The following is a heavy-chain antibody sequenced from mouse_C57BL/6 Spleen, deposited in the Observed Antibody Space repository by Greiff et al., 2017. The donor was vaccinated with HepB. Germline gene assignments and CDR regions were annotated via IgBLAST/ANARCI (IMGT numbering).Heavy chain of an antibody. CDR1: GFSFTSYG. V-gene: IGHV2-6*01. CDR3: ASGGGNYLFAY. CDR2: IWGVGST. Sequence: LQESGPGLVAPSQSLSITCTVSGFSFTSYGVDWVRQSPGKGLEWLGVIWGVGSTNYNSALKSRLSISTDNSKSQVFLKMNSLQTDDTAMYYCASGGGNYLFAYWGQGTLVTVAA. D-gene: IGHD2-1*01. J-gene: IGHJ3*01.